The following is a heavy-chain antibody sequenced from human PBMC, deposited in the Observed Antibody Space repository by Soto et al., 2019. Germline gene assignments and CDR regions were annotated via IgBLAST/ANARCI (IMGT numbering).Heavy chain of an antibody. D-gene: IGHD2-15*01. Sequence: SETLSLTCAVSGGSISSGGYSWSWIRQPPGKGLEWIGYIYHSGSTYYNPSLKSRVTISVDRSKNQFSLKLSSVTAADTAVYYCARVLDCSGGSCYEVRWFDPWGQGTLVTVSS. J-gene: IGHJ5*02. CDR2: IYHSGST. CDR3: ARVLDCSGGSCYEVRWFDP. CDR1: GGSISSGGYS. V-gene: IGHV4-30-2*01.